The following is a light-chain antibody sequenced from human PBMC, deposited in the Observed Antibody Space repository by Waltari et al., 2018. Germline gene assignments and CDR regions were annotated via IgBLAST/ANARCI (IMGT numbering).Light chain of an antibody. Sequence: DIQMTQSPSSLSASVGDRVTITCQASQNINNYLNGYQHKPGKAPKLLIYDVSDLERGVPPRFSGGGFGTEFKLIISSLQPEDAATYYCQQYENLPLTFGGGTTVEI. V-gene: IGKV1-33*01. CDR2: DVS. J-gene: IGKJ4*01. CDR3: QQYENLPLT. CDR1: QNINNY.